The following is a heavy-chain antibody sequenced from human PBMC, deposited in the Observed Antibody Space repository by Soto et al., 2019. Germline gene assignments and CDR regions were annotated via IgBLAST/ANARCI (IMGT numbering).Heavy chain of an antibody. CDR1: GYTFTSYG. CDR3: ARGIGGWFGVAYYYGMDV. CDR2: ISPYNGNT. D-gene: IGHD3-10*01. V-gene: IGHV1-18*01. Sequence: QVQLVQSGAEVKKPGASVKVSCKASGYTFTSYGISWVRQAPGQGLEWMGWISPYNGNTNYAQKLQGRVTMTTDTPTSTAYMDLRSLRPDDTAVYYCARGIGGWFGVAYYYGMDVWGQGTTVTVSS. J-gene: IGHJ6*02.